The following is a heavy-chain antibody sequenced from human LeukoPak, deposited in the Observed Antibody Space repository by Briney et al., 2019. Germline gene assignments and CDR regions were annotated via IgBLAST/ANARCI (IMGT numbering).Heavy chain of an antibody. Sequence: SETLSLTCTVSGGSISSSSYYWGWIRQPPGKGLEWIGSIYYSGSTYYNPSLKSRVTISVDTSKNQFSLKLSSVTAADTAVYYCARHRGYSYDDYWGQGTLVTVSS. CDR1: GGSISSSSYY. CDR2: IYYSGST. CDR3: ARHRGYSYDDY. J-gene: IGHJ4*02. V-gene: IGHV4-39*01. D-gene: IGHD5-18*01.